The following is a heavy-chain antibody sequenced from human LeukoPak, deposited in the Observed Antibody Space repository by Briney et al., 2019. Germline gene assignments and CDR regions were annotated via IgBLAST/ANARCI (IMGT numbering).Heavy chain of an antibody. Sequence: ASVKVSCEASGYTFTDSYIHWVRQAPGQGLEWMGWINPNSGGTNYAQKFQGRVTMTRDTSISTAYIELSRLRSDDTAVYYCASCGGDCYSVDYWGQGTLVTVSS. J-gene: IGHJ4*02. CDR3: ASCGGDCYSVDY. CDR1: GYTFTDSY. D-gene: IGHD2-21*02. CDR2: INPNSGGT. V-gene: IGHV1-2*02.